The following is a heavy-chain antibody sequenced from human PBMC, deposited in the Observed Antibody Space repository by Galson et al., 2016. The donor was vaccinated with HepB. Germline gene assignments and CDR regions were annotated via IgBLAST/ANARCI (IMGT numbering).Heavy chain of an antibody. D-gene: IGHD2-2*01. CDR3: SRDLWDTVVVPSAPGLNWFDP. J-gene: IGHJ5*02. CDR1: GFTFNNYW. V-gene: IGHV3-7*03. CDR2: IKGDGSDK. Sequence: SLRLSCAASGFTFNNYWMSWVRRAPGKGLEWVATIKGDGSDKYYVDSVKGRFTISRDNAHTSVYLQMNSLRAEDTGLYYCSRDLWDTVVVPSAPGLNWFDPWGQGTLVSVSS.